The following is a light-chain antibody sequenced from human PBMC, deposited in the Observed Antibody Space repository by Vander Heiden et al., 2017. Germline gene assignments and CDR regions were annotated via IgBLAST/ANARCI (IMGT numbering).Light chain of an antibody. CDR1: KWGDKY. CDR3: QEWDSVDGV. J-gene: IGLJ2*01. Sequence: SYALTQPPPVSVAPGQTASITCSGDKWGDKYACWYQQKQGQSPVLVIYQDSKRPSGIPERFSGSNSGSTATMTISGTQAMDEAYYYCQEWDSVDGVFGGGTKLTVL. V-gene: IGLV3-1*01. CDR2: QDS.